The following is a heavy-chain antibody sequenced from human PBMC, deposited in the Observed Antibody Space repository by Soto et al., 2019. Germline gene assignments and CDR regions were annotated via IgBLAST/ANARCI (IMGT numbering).Heavy chain of an antibody. J-gene: IGHJ4*02. Sequence: QVQLQESGPGLVKPSQTLSLTCTVSGGSVNTFNYFWSWIRQSPDQGLEWIGHVYNGGTTYHNPPLSSRATRSVAASNNQFCLTLSSVSASYPTVYSCCREPYGDPVDYWGQGTLVTVSS. V-gene: IGHV4-30-4*01. CDR2: VYNGGTT. D-gene: IGHD4-17*01. CDR3: CREPYGDPVDY. CDR1: GGSVNTFNYF.